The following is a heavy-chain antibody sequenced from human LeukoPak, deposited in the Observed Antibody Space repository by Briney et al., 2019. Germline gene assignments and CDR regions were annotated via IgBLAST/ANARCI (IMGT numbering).Heavy chain of an antibody. J-gene: IGHJ3*02. D-gene: IGHD6-6*01. Sequence: SETLSLTCAVYGGSFSGYYWSWIRQPPGKGLEWIGEINHSGSANYNPSLKSRVTISVDTSKNQFSLKLSSVTAADTAVYYCAREYSSSIGAFDIWGQGTMVTVSS. V-gene: IGHV4-34*01. CDR1: GGSFSGYY. CDR3: AREYSSSIGAFDI. CDR2: INHSGSA.